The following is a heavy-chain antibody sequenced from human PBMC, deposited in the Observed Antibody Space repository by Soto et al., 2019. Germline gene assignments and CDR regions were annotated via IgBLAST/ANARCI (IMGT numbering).Heavy chain of an antibody. CDR2: INHSGST. J-gene: IGHJ4*02. CDR1: GGSLRGYY. V-gene: IGHV4-34*01. CDR3: ARSPVTKDAY. Sequence: PSETLSLTCAVYGGSLRGYYWSWIRQPPGKGLEWIGEINHSGSTNYNPSLKSRVTISVDTSKNQFSLKLSSVTAADTAVYYCARSPVTKDAYWGQGTLVTVSS. D-gene: IGHD4-17*01.